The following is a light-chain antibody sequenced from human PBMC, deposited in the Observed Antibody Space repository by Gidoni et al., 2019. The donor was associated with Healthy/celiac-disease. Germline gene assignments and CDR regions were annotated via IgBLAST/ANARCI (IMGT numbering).Light chain of an antibody. CDR3: QQYYSTPRT. CDR2: WAS. Sequence: VMIQSPDSLSVSLDERATINCKSSQSVLYSSNNQNYLAWYQQKPGQSPKLLIYWASTRESGVPDRFSGSGYGTDLTLTISSLQAEDVAVYYCQQYYSTPRTFGQGTKVEIK. CDR1: QSVLYSSNNQNY. V-gene: IGKV4-1*01. J-gene: IGKJ1*01.